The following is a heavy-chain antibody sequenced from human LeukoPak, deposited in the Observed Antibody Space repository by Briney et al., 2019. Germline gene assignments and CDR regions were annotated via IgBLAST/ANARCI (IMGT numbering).Heavy chain of an antibody. J-gene: IGHJ5*02. CDR1: GYTFTSYG. CDR3: ARGREMATINSWFDP. V-gene: IGHV1-18*01. CDR2: ISAYNGNT. Sequence: WASVKVSCKASGYTFTSYGFSWVRQAPGQGHEWMGWISAYNGNTNYAQKFQGRVTMTTDTSTSTAYMELRSLRSDDTAVFYCARGREMATINSWFDPWGQGTLVTVSS. D-gene: IGHD5-24*01.